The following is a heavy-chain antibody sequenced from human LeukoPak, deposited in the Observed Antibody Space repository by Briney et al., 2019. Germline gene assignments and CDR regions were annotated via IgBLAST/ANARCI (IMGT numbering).Heavy chain of an antibody. J-gene: IGHJ4*02. D-gene: IGHD3-22*01. CDR3: ARGYGVITYFDY. V-gene: IGHV1-24*01. CDR1: GYTLTELS. CDR2: FDPEDGET. Sequence: ASVKVSCKVSGYTLTELSMHWVRQAPGKGLEWMGGFDPEDGETIYAQKFQGRVTITRDTSASTAYMELSSLRSEDTAVYYCARGYGVITYFDYWGQGTLVTVSS.